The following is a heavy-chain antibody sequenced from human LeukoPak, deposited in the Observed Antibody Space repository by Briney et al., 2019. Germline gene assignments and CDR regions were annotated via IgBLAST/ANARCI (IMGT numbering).Heavy chain of an antibody. D-gene: IGHD6-13*01. CDR2: IYSGGST. CDR3: ARDWPSEWQQLPDYDAVDI. CDR1: GFSVSRNY. Sequence: GGSLRLSCAASGFSVSRNYMNWVRQAPGKGLEWVSVIYSGGSTYFADSVKGRFTISRDNSKNTLDLQMNSLRADDTAVYYCARDWPSEWQQLPDYDAVDIWGQGTMVTVSS. V-gene: IGHV3-53*01. J-gene: IGHJ3*02.